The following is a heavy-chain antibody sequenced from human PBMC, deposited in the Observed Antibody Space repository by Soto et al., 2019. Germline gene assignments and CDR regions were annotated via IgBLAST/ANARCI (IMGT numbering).Heavy chain of an antibody. CDR2: SIPIFGTA. V-gene: IGHV1-69*01. Sequence: QVQLVQSGAEVKKPGSSVKVSCKASGGTFSSYAISWVRQAPGQGLEWMGGSIPIFGTANYAQKFQGRVTITADESTSTSYMELSSLRSEDTAVYYCARTYYYDSSGYYLFDYWGQGTLVTVSS. CDR3: ARTYYYDSSGYYLFDY. CDR1: GGTFSSYA. J-gene: IGHJ4*02. D-gene: IGHD3-22*01.